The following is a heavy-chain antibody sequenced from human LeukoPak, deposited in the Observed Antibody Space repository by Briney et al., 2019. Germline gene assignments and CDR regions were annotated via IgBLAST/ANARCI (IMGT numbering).Heavy chain of an antibody. CDR1: GFTVSSNY. CDR2: IYSDGST. D-gene: IGHD4-11*01. CDR3: AKGADMTTAYYYGMDV. V-gene: IGHV3-53*01. J-gene: IGHJ6*02. Sequence: GGSLRLSCAAPGFTVSSNYMSWVRQAPGKGLEWVSVIYSDGSTYYADPVKGRFTISRDNSKNMLYLQMNSLRAEDTAVYYCAKGADMTTAYYYGMDVWGQGTTVTVSS.